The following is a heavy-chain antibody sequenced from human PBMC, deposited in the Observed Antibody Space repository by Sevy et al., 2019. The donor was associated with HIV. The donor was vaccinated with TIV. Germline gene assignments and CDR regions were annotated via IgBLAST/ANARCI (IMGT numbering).Heavy chain of an antibody. CDR2: AWFDGTTN. Sequence: GGSLRLSCEASGFTFRSYDMHWVRQAPGKGLEWVAIAWFDGTTNYYPDSVQSRFTISRDNSKNTISLLMNSLRTEDTATYFCAGEWVCPGPLIDNYGMDVWGQGTTVTVSS. D-gene: IGHD1-26*01. CDR3: AGEWVCPGPLIDNYGMDV. J-gene: IGHJ6*02. CDR1: GFTFRSYD. V-gene: IGHV3-33*01.